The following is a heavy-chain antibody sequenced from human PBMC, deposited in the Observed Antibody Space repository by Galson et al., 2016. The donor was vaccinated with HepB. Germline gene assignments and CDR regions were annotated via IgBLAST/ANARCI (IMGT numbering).Heavy chain of an antibody. Sequence: SLRLSCAASGFTFSDYYMSWVRQAPGKGLEWISYISSSGDTIYYADSVRGRFTISRDNAKKALDLQLNNLRAEDTAVYYCAREGDGEYCSTTHSDLWGQGTLVTDSS. CDR3: AREGDGEYCSTTHSDL. V-gene: IGHV3-11*01. J-gene: IGHJ5*02. CDR2: ISSSGDTI. D-gene: IGHD3-10*01. CDR1: GFTFSDYY.